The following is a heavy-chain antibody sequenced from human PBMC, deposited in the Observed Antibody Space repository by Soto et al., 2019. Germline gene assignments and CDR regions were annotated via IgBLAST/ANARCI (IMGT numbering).Heavy chain of an antibody. Sequence: ASVKVSCKASGYTFTSYGISWVRQAPGQGLEWMGWISAYNGNTNYAQKLQGRVTMTTDTSTSTAYMELRSLRSDDTAVYYCARGRITSEGYYYYGMDVWGQGTTVTVYS. D-gene: IGHD3-16*01. V-gene: IGHV1-18*04. CDR1: GYTFTSYG. CDR3: ARGRITSEGYYYYGMDV. J-gene: IGHJ6*02. CDR2: ISAYNGNT.